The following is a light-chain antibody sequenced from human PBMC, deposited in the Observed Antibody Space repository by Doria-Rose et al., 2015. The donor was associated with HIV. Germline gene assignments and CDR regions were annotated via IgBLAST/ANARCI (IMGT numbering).Light chain of an antibody. CDR3: QQLNSHPFT. Sequence: ISPKLNWYQQKPGKAPKLLISGASTLESGVPSRFSGSGSGAEFTLTISSLQAEDFATYFCQQLNSHPFTFGPGTIVDIK. CDR1: ISPK. V-gene: IGKV1-9*01. J-gene: IGKJ3*01. CDR2: GAS.